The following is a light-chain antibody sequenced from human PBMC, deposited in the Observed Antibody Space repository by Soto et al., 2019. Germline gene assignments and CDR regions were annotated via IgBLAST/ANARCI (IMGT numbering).Light chain of an antibody. CDR2: SSN. CDR1: NSNIGSNT. V-gene: IGLV1-44*01. J-gene: IGLJ2*01. CDR3: AAWDDSLNGVV. Sequence: QSVLTQPPSASGTPGQRVTISYSGSNSNIGSNTVNWYQQLPGTAPKLLIYSSNQRPSGVPDRFSGSESGTSVSLAISGLQSEDEADYYCAAWDDSLNGVVFGGGTKLTVL.